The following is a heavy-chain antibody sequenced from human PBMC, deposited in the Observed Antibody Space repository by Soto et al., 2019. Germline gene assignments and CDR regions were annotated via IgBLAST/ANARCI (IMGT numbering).Heavy chain of an antibody. CDR3: ARRARPMGCSGGSCYDPSFDY. Sequence: QLQLQESGPGLVKPSETLSLTCTVSGGSISSSSYYWGWIRQPPRKGLEWIGSTYYSGSTYYNPSLKRRVTISVDTSKNQFSLKLSSVTAADTAVYYCARRARPMGCSGGSCYDPSFDYWGQGTLVTVSS. CDR2: TYYSGST. V-gene: IGHV4-39*01. CDR1: GGSISSSSYY. J-gene: IGHJ4*02. D-gene: IGHD2-15*01.